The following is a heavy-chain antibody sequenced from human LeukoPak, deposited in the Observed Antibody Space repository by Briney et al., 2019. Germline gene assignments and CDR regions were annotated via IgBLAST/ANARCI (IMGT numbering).Heavy chain of an antibody. V-gene: IGHV3-23*01. CDR1: GFTFSSYA. D-gene: IGHD3-9*01. CDR3: ASGYYDILTGPLDY. Sequence: GGSLRLSCAASGFTFSSYAMSWVRQAPGKGLEWVSAISGSGGSTYYADSVKGRFTISRDNPKNTLYLQMNSLRAEDTAVYYCASGYYDILTGPLDYWGRGTLVTVSS. CDR2: ISGSGGST. J-gene: IGHJ4*02.